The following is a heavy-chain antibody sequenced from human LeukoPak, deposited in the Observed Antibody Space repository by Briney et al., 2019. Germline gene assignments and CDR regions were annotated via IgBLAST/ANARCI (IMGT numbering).Heavy chain of an antibody. D-gene: IGHD5-12*01. CDR1: GGTFSSYA. Sequence: SVKVSCKASGGTFSSYAISWVRQAPGQGLEWMGGIIPIFGTANYAQKFQGRVTITADESTSTAYMELSSPRSEDTAVYYCARGGYSGYDDGFGFDYWGQGTLVTVSS. CDR2: IIPIFGTA. J-gene: IGHJ4*02. V-gene: IGHV1-69*13. CDR3: ARGGYSGYDDGFGFDY.